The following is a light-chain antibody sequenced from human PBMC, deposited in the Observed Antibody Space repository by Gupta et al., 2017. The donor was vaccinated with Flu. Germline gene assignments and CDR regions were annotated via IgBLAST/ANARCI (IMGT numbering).Light chain of an antibody. V-gene: IGKV3-20*01. J-gene: IGKJ2*01. CDR1: QSVRSTY. Sequence: EIVLTQSPGTLSLSPGERATLSCRSSQSVRSTYLAWYQQKPGQAPRVLIYGASSRATGIPDRFSGSGSGTDFTLTISRLEPEDFAVYYCLQDGSSSRTFGQGTKLEIK. CDR3: LQDGSSSRT. CDR2: GAS.